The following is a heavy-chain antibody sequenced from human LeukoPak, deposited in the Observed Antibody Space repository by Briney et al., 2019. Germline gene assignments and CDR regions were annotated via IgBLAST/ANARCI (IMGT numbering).Heavy chain of an antibody. J-gene: IGHJ4*02. CDR2: VYYDGTS. CDR1: GGSINSHSYY. Sequence: SETLSLTCTVSGGSINSHSYYWGWIRQPPGKGLEWIGSVYYDGTSYSNPSLKSRVAVFVDTSRDQFSLDLSFVTAADTALYYCVRHISANTGYFDSCGQGTLVSVSS. CDR3: VRHISANTGYFDS. V-gene: IGHV4-39*01.